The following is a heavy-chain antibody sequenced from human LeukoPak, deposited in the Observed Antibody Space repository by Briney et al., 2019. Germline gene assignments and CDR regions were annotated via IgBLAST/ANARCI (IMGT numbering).Heavy chain of an antibody. CDR3: AKTPGPGYSSGWHAPAFDY. D-gene: IGHD6-19*01. V-gene: IGHV3-48*04. Sequence: GGSLRLSCAASGFTFSSYSMNWVRQAPGRGLEWVSYISPTSETIYYADSVKGRFTISRDNAKNSLYLQMNSLRAEDTALYYCAKTPGPGYSSGWHAPAFDYWGQGTLVTVSS. J-gene: IGHJ4*02. CDR1: GFTFSSYS. CDR2: ISPTSETI.